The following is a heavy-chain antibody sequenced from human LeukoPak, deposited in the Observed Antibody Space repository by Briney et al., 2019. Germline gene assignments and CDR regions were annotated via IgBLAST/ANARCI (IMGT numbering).Heavy chain of an antibody. Sequence: PSETLSLTCTVSGGSISSYYWSWIRQPPGKGLEWIGYIYYSGSTNYDPSLKSRVTISVDTSKNQFSLKLSSVTAADTAVYYCARLHPNHGYYYYYGMDVWGQGTTVTVSS. CDR2: IYYSGST. V-gene: IGHV4-59*08. CDR1: GGSISSYY. J-gene: IGHJ6*02. CDR3: ARLHPNHGYYYYYGMDV. D-gene: IGHD1-14*01.